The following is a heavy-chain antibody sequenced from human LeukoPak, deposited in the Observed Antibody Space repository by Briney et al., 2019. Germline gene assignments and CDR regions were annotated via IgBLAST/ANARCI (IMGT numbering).Heavy chain of an antibody. V-gene: IGHV3-30*02. J-gene: IGHJ4*02. CDR1: GFAFSSYG. D-gene: IGHD3-22*01. Sequence: GGSLRLSCAASGFAFSSYGMHWVRQAPGKGLEWVAFKGRFTISRDNSKNTLYLQMNSLRAEDTAVYYCAKDRGPYDSSGHLAYWGQGTLVTVSS. CDR3: AKDRGPYDSSGHLAY.